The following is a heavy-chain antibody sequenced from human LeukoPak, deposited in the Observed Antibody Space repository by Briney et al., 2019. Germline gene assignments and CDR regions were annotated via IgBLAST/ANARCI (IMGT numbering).Heavy chain of an antibody. D-gene: IGHD4-17*01. CDR2: IKQDGSEK. CDR1: GFTFSSYW. J-gene: IGHJ4*02. Sequence: GGSLRLSCAAYGFTFSSYWMSWVRQAPGKGLEWVANIKQDGSEKYYVDSVKGRFPISRDNAKNSLYLQMNSLRAEDTAVYYCARVSDYGDYFDYWGQGTLVTVSS. V-gene: IGHV3-7*01. CDR3: ARVSDYGDYFDY.